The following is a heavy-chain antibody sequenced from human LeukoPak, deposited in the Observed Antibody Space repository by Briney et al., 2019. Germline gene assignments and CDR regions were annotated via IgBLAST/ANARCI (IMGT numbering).Heavy chain of an antibody. CDR1: GFTFSSYW. J-gene: IGHJ4*02. Sequence: PGGSLRLSCAASGFTFSSYWMHWVRQAPGKGLVWVSRINSDGSSTSYADSVRGRFSISRDNAKNTRYLQMNSLRAEDTAVYYCARGLSGYASSLGYWGQGTLVTVSA. V-gene: IGHV3-74*01. D-gene: IGHD6-6*01. CDR3: ARGLSGYASSLGY. CDR2: INSDGSST.